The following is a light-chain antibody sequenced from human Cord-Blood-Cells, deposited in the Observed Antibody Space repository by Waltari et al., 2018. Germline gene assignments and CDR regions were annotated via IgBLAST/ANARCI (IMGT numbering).Light chain of an antibody. J-gene: IGLJ3*02. CDR2: DVS. Sequence: QSALTQPRSVSGSPGQPVTISCTGTSSDVGGFNYVSWYQQRPGKAPKLMIYDVSKRPSGVPDRFSGSKSGNTASLTISGLQAEDEADYYCCSYAGSYTWVFGGGTKLTVL. CDR3: CSYAGSYTWV. CDR1: SSDVGGFNY. V-gene: IGLV2-11*01.